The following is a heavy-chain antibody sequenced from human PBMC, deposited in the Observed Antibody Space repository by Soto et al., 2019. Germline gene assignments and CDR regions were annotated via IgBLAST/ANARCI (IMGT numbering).Heavy chain of an antibody. J-gene: IGHJ5*02. CDR1: GYTFTSYD. V-gene: IGHV1-8*01. CDR3: AGGHPGIAVGNWFDP. CDR2: MNPNSGNT. Sequence: ASVKVSCKASGYTFTSYDINWVRQATGQGLEWMGWMNPNSGNTGYAQKFQGRVTMTRNTSISTAYMELSSLRSEDTAVYYCAGGHPGIAVGNWFDPWGQGTLVTVSS. D-gene: IGHD6-19*01.